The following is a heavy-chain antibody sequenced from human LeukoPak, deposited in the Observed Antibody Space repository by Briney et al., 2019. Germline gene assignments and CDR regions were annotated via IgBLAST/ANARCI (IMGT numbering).Heavy chain of an antibody. Sequence: PGGSLRLSCAASGFTFSNYWMSWVRQTPGKGPEWVANINQDGSEKYYVDSVKGRFTISRDNVENSLYLRMNSLRAEDTAVYYCARDKIAGATYFDYWGQGSLVTVSS. CDR3: ARDKIAGATYFDY. D-gene: IGHD1-26*01. J-gene: IGHJ4*02. CDR1: GFTFSNYW. CDR2: INQDGSEK. V-gene: IGHV3-7*01.